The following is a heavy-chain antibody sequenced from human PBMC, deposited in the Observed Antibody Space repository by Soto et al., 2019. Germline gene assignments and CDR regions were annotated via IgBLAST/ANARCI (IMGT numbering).Heavy chain of an antibody. D-gene: IGHD1-26*01. CDR1: GDSVSTDRYF. J-gene: IGHJ5*02. V-gene: IGHV4-61*01. CDR3: ARIVAGATVYX. Sequence: SETLSLTCSVSGDSVSTDRYFWTWIRQPPGKGLELIAYISYTGDTNYNPSLKSRVTISIDTSRNQFSLTLTSVTAADTAVYLCARIVAGATVYXWGQGSLVTVSX. CDR2: ISYTGDT.